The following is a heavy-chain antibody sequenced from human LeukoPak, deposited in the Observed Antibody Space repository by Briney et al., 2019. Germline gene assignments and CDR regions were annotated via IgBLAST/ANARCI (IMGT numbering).Heavy chain of an antibody. CDR3: ARDSGVDGYNAHYYYYGMDV. J-gene: IGHJ6*02. CDR1: GGTFRSYA. D-gene: IGHD5-24*01. Sequence: SVKVSRKASGGTFRSYAISWVRQAPGQGLEWMGGIIPIFGTENYAQKFQGRVTITADESTSTAYMELSSMRSEDTAVYYCARDSGVDGYNAHYYYYGMDVWGQGTTVTVSS. V-gene: IGHV1-69*13. CDR2: IIPIFGTE.